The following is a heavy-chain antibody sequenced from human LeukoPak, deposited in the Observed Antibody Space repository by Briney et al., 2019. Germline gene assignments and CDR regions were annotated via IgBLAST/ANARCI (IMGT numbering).Heavy chain of an antibody. V-gene: IGHV3-71*01. CDR2: IRNKDYGETT. Sequence: GGSLRLSCAASGFTFSDYYMSWIRQAPGKGLEWVGYIRNKDYGETTEYAASVKGRSTISRDDSESIAYLQIHSLKTEDTGVYHCSRAVRVSGDAFDFWGQGTMVTVSS. J-gene: IGHJ3*01. CDR1: GFTFSDYY. CDR3: SRAVRVSGDAFDF.